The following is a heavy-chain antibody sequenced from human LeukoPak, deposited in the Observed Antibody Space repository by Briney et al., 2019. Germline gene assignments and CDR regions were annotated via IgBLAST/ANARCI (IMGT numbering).Heavy chain of an antibody. CDR2: ISSSSNYI. CDR3: ARGDSYYDILTGYSNGDYYFDY. J-gene: IGHJ4*02. D-gene: IGHD3-9*01. CDR1: GFTFSSYS. Sequence: GGSLRLSCAASGFTFSSYSMNWVRQAPGKGLEWVSSISSSSNYIYYADSVKGRFTISRDNAKNSLYLQMNSLRAEDTAVYYCARGDSYYDILTGYSNGDYYFDYWGQGTLVTVSS. V-gene: IGHV3-21*01.